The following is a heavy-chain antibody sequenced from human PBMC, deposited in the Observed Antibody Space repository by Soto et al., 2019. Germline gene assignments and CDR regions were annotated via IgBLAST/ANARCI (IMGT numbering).Heavy chain of an antibody. CDR1: GGSFSSYI. D-gene: IGHD3-16*01. J-gene: IGHJ5*02. CDR3: ARAFASNKYWFDP. CDR2: IIPIFGAA. V-gene: IGHV1-69*01. Sequence: QVQLVQSGAEVKKPGSSVKVSCKASGGSFSSYIISWVRQAPGQGLEWMGGIIPIFGAANYAQKFQDRVTITADESTRTAYMELSSLRSEDTALYYCARAFASNKYWFDPWGQGTLVTVSS.